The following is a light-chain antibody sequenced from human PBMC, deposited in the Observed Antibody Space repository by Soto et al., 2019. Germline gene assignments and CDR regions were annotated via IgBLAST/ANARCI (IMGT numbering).Light chain of an antibody. V-gene: IGKV3-15*01. CDR3: QQYNIWPPT. CDR1: QSVSSN. CDR2: GAS. J-gene: IGKJ1*01. Sequence: EIVMTQSPATLSVSPGERATLSCRASQSVSSNLAWYQQKPGQAPRLLVSGASTRATDIPARFSGSGSGTEFTLTISSLQSEDFAVYYCQQYNIWPPTFGQGTKVEIK.